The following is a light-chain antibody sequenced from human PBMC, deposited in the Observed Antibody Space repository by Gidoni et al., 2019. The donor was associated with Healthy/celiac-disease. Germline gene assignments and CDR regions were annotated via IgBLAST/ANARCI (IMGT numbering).Light chain of an antibody. CDR1: KSISSW. Sequence: DTQMTQSPSTLSAFVGDRVTITCRASKSISSWLAWYHQKPGKAPKLLIYKASSLESGVPSRFSGSGSGTEFTLTISSLQPDDFATYYCQQYNSYQYTFGQGTKLEIK. CDR2: KAS. V-gene: IGKV1-5*03. J-gene: IGKJ2*01. CDR3: QQYNSYQYT.